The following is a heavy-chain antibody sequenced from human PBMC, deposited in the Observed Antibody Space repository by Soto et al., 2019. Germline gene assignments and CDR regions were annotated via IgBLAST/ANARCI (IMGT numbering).Heavy chain of an antibody. D-gene: IGHD1-1*01. CDR1: GYTFTSYA. Sequence: GASVKVSCKASGYTFTSYAMHWVRQAPGQRLEWMGWINAGNGNTKYSQKFQGRVTITRDTSASTAYMELSSLRSEDTAVYYCARNSPERKPGQPEYYYYGMDVWGQGTKVTVSS. CDR3: ARNSPERKPGQPEYYYYGMDV. CDR2: INAGNGNT. J-gene: IGHJ6*02. V-gene: IGHV1-3*01.